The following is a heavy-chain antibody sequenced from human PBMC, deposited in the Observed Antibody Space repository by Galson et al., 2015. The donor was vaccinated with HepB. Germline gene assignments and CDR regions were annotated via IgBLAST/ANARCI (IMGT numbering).Heavy chain of an antibody. Sequence: SLRLSCAASGFTFSSYGMHWVRQAPGKGLEWVAVISYDGSNKYYADSVKGRFTISRDTSKNTLYLQMNSLRAEDTAVYYCARDLAAAAAFDYWGQGTLVTVSS. CDR3: ARDLAAAAAFDY. CDR1: GFTFSSYG. CDR2: ISYDGSNK. D-gene: IGHD6-13*01. J-gene: IGHJ4*02. V-gene: IGHV3-30*03.